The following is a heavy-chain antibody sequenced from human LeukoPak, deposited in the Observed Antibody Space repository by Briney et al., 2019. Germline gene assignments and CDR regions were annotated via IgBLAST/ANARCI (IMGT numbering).Heavy chain of an antibody. D-gene: IGHD6-19*01. CDR3: ASDGPRAIAVTGTGYYFDH. Sequence: PGGSLRLSCAASGFTFSNYAVHWVRQAPGKGLEWVAVISFDGGNKYYADSVKGRFTISRDNSRNTLYLQMNNLRAEDMAVYYCASDGPRAIAVTGTGYYFDHWGQGTLVTVSS. J-gene: IGHJ4*02. CDR1: GFTFSNYA. V-gene: IGHV3-30*04. CDR2: ISFDGGNK.